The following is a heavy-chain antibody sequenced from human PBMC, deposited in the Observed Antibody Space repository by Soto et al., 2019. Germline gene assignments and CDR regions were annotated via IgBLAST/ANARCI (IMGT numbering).Heavy chain of an antibody. D-gene: IGHD3-3*01. CDR2: INGSGGST. J-gene: IGHJ3*01. CDR1: GFTISSYD. Sequence: EVQLLESGGGLVQPGGSLRLSCAASGFTISSYDMSWVRQAPGKRLEWVSAINGSGGSTYYVDSVKGRFNVSRDNSKNTLYRQTNRLRAENSAVYYCAKDRGFLEWLPPAPDGFDFWGQGTMVTVSS. V-gene: IGHV3-23*01. CDR3: AKDRGFLEWLPPAPDGFDF.